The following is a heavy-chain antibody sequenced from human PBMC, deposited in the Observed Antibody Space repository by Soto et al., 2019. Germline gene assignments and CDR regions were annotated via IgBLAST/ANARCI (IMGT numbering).Heavy chain of an antibody. CDR2: ISYDASNN. CDR1: GFTFSSYD. D-gene: IGHD3-16*02. V-gene: IGHV3-30*18. CDR3: TKGYYVGGSYRERDYFAY. J-gene: IGHJ4*02. Sequence: QVQLVESGGGVVQSGRSLRLSCAASGFTFSSYDMHWVRQAPGKGLEWVAVISYDASNNYFVDSVRSRFTISRDNSKNTRYLQMNSLRPEDTAVYYCTKGYYVGGSYRERDYFAYWGQGTLVTVSS.